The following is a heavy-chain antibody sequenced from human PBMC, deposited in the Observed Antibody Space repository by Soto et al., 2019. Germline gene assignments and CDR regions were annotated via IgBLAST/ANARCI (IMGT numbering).Heavy chain of an antibody. D-gene: IGHD5-12*01. V-gene: IGHV6-1*01. CDR2: TYYRSKWYN. CDR3: ARARYSGYEFNYYYYMDV. J-gene: IGHJ6*03. CDR1: GDSVSSNSAA. Sequence: SQTLSLTCAISGDSVSSNSAAWNWIRQSPSRGLEWLGRTYYRSKWYNDYAVSVKSRITINPDTSKNQFSLQLNSVTPEDTAVYYCARARYSGYEFNYYYYMDVWGKGTTVTVSS.